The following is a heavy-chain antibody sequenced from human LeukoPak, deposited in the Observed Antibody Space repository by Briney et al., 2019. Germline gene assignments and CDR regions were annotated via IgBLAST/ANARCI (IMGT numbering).Heavy chain of an antibody. CDR1: GGSISSYY. Sequence: PSETLSLTCTVSGGSISSYYWSWIRQPPGKGLEWIGYIYYSGSTNYNPSLKSRVTISVDTSKNQFSLKLSSVTAADTAVYYCARGFGKKAAAGLGYYFDYWGQGTLVTVSS. V-gene: IGHV4-59*01. D-gene: IGHD6-13*01. J-gene: IGHJ4*02. CDR3: ARGFGKKAAAGLGYYFDY. CDR2: IYYSGST.